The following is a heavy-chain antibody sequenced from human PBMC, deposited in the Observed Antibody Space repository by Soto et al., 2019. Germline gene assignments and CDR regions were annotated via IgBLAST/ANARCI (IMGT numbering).Heavy chain of an antibody. V-gene: IGHV3-30*03. CDR2: ISLDGSNK. Sequence: PGGSLRLSCAASGFTFSSYGMHWVRQAPGKGLEWVAVISLDGSNKYCVDSVKGRFTISRDTSKNTLYLRMNSLRAEDTAVYYCARGSLSSSSAGAWYFDLWGRGTLVT. CDR1: GFTFSSYG. D-gene: IGHD6-6*01. J-gene: IGHJ2*01. CDR3: ARGSLSSSSAGAWYFDL.